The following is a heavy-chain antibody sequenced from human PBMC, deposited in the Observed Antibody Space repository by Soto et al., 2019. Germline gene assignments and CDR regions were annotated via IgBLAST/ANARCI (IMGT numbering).Heavy chain of an antibody. J-gene: IGHJ4*02. V-gene: IGHV3-73*01. CDR2: ILSKAGNYAT. Sequence: EVQLVESGGGLVQPGGSLKLSCAASGFIFSGSAVHWVRQASGKGLEWVGRILSKAGNYATAYPASMKGRFTISRDDSEHTAFLQMTSLKTEDTAVYYCIRGGSPYYYDYWGQGTLVAVSS. CDR1: GFIFSGSA. CDR3: IRGGSPYYYDY.